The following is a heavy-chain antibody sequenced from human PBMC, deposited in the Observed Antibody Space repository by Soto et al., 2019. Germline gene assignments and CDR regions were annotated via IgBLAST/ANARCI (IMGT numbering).Heavy chain of an antibody. CDR1: GFTLSSYG. Sequence: GGSLRLSCAASGFTLSSYGMHWVRQAPGKGLEWVAVISYDGSNKYYADSVKGRFTISRDNSKNTLYLQMNSLRAEDTAVYYCAKAPRRYCSGGSCYGYFDYWGQGTLVTVSS. V-gene: IGHV3-30*18. CDR2: ISYDGSNK. CDR3: AKAPRRYCSGGSCYGYFDY. J-gene: IGHJ4*02. D-gene: IGHD2-15*01.